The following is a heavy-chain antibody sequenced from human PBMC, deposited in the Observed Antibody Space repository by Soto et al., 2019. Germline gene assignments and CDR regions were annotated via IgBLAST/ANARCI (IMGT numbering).Heavy chain of an antibody. CDR2: INPNSGGT. J-gene: IGHJ6*02. Sequence: ASVKVSCKASGCTFTGYYMHWVRQAPGQGLEWMGWINPNSGGTNYAQKFQGWVTMTRDTSISTAYMELSRLRSDDTAVYYCARDMGGIAAPYGMDVWGQGTTVTVSS. D-gene: IGHD6-13*01. CDR1: GCTFTGYY. CDR3: ARDMGGIAAPYGMDV. V-gene: IGHV1-2*04.